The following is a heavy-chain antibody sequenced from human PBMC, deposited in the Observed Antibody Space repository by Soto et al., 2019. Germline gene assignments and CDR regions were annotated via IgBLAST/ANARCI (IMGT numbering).Heavy chain of an antibody. V-gene: IGHV4-34*01. CDR1: GGSFSGYC. CDR3: ARLLDDSRGYYYFDY. CDR2: VDHSGST. J-gene: IGHJ4*02. Sequence: NPSETLSLTCAVYGGSFSGYCWSWIRQPPGKGLEWIGEVDHSGSTNYNPSLKSRVTISVDTSKNQFSLKLTSVTAADTAVYYCARLLDDSRGYYYFDYWGQGTLVTVS. D-gene: IGHD3-22*01.